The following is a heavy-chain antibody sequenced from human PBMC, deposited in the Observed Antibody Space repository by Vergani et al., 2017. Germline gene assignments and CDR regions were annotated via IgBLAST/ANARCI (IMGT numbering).Heavy chain of an antibody. J-gene: IGHJ6*02. Sequence: QVQLQESGPGLVKPSQTLSLTCTVSGGSISSGSYYWSWIRQPAGKGLEWIGRIYTSGSTNYNPSLKSRVTISVDTSKNQFSLKLSSVTAADTAVYYCARDAYYYDSSGYTYGMDVWGQGTTVTVSS. CDR3: ARDAYYYDSSGYTYGMDV. CDR1: GGSISSGSYY. V-gene: IGHV4-61*02. CDR2: IYTSGST. D-gene: IGHD3-22*01.